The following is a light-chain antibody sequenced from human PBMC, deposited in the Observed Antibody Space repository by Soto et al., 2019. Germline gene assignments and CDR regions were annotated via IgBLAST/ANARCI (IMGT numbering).Light chain of an antibody. Sequence: QSVLTQPPSVSGSPGQSVSSAWTCSSSSIGAGYDVHWYQQLPGTAPKLLIYRNTNRPSGVPDRFSGSKSGTSASLAITGLQAEDEADYYCQSCDSSLSGSGVFGTGTKVTVL. CDR2: RNT. J-gene: IGLJ1*01. V-gene: IGLV1-40*01. CDR1: SSSIGAGYD. CDR3: QSCDSSLSGSGV.